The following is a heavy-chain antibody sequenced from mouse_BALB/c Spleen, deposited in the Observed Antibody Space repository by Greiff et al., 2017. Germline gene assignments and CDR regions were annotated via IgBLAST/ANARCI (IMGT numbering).Heavy chain of an antibody. CDR1: GFTFSSFG. D-gene: IGHD1-1*01. CDR3: ARGYYYGSRGAMDY. Sequence: EVQVVESGGGLVQPGGSRKLSCAASGFTFSSFGMHWVRQAPEKGLEWVAYISSGSSTIYYADTVKGRFTISRDNPKNTLFLQMTSLRSEDTAMYYCARGYYYGSRGAMDYWGQGTSVTVSS. CDR2: ISSGSSTI. V-gene: IGHV5-17*02. J-gene: IGHJ4*01.